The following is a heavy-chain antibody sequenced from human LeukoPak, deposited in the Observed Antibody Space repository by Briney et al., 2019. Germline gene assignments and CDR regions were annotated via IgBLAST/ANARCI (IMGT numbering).Heavy chain of an antibody. V-gene: IGHV4-59*01. Sequence: PSETLSLTCTVSGGSISSYYWSWIRQPPGKGLEWIGYIYYTGSTNYNPSLKSRVTISVDTSKNQFSLKLSSVTAADTAVYYCARGSKADSSGYYGHYYYYYYMDVWGKGTTVTVSS. J-gene: IGHJ6*03. CDR3: ARGSKADSSGYYGHYYYYYYMDV. CDR1: GGSISSYY. CDR2: IYYTGST. D-gene: IGHD3-22*01.